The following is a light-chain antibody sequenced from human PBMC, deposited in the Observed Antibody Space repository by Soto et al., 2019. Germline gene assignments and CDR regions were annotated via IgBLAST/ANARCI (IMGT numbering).Light chain of an antibody. V-gene: IGLV2-14*01. CDR1: SSDVGGHNY. CDR2: EVS. Sequence: QSALTQPASVSGSPGQSITISCTGTSSDVGGHNYVSWYQQHPGRDPKLMIYEVSNRPSGVSNRFSGSKSGNTASLTMSGLQPEDEADYYCSSYTSSSTYVFGTETKLTVL. J-gene: IGLJ1*01. CDR3: SSYTSSSTYV.